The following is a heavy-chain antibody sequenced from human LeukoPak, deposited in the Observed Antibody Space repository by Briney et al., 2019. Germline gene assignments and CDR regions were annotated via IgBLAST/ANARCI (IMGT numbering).Heavy chain of an antibody. Sequence: SETLSLTCTVSGGSISSYYWSWIRQPAGKGLEWIGRIYTSGSTNYNPSLKSRVTMSVDTSKNQFSLKLSSVTAADTAVYYCARVHYASGSLSSWFDPWGRGALVTVSS. CDR3: ARVHYASGSLSSWFDP. CDR1: GGSISSYY. V-gene: IGHV4-4*07. J-gene: IGHJ5*02. CDR2: IYTSGST. D-gene: IGHD3-10*01.